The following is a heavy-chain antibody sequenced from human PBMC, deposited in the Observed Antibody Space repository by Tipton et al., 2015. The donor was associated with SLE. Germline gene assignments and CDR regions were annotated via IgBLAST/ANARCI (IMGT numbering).Heavy chain of an antibody. D-gene: IGHD3-22*01. V-gene: IGHV7-4-1*02. CDR1: GYTFTTYA. Sequence: QVQLVQSGAEVKKPGASVKVSCKASGYTFTTYAINWVRQAPGRGLEWMGWINTNTGHPTFAQDFTGRFVFSLDTSVSTAYLQISSLKAEDTAVYYCAREGHYFDDSGHLWGQGTLVTVSS. CDR3: AREGHYFDDSGHL. CDR2: INTNTGHP. J-gene: IGHJ4*02.